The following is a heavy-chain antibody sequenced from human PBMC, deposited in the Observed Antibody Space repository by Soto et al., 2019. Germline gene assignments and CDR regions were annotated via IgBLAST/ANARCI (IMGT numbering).Heavy chain of an antibody. J-gene: IGHJ4*02. CDR1: GFTFSSYA. CDR3: ARIGNRGYRYGRFDY. Sequence: EVQLLESGGGLVQPGGSLRLSCAASGFTFSSYAMSWVRQAPGKGLEWVSAISGSGGSTYYADYVKGRFTISRDNSKNTLYLQISSLRAEDTAVYYCARIGNRGYRYGRFDYWGQGTLVTVSS. CDR2: ISGSGGST. D-gene: IGHD5-18*01. V-gene: IGHV3-23*01.